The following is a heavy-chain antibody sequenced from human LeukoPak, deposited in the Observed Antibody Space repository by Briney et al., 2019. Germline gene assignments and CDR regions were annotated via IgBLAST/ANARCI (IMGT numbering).Heavy chain of an antibody. Sequence: PGGSLRLSCAASGFTFSSYAMHWVRQAPGKGLEYVSSISSNGGSTYYANSVKGRFTISRDNSKNTLYLQMGSLRAEDMAVYYCVRGGVNVAAAGFDYWGQGTLVTVYS. J-gene: IGHJ4*02. CDR2: ISSNGGST. CDR1: GFTFSSYA. V-gene: IGHV3-64*01. D-gene: IGHD6-13*01. CDR3: VRGGVNVAAAGFDY.